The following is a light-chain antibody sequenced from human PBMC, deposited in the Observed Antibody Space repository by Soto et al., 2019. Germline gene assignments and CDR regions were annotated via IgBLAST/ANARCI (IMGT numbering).Light chain of an antibody. CDR2: GAS. Sequence: EIVLTQSPGTLSLSPGERATLSCRASQSVSSNYLAWYQQKLGQAPRPLIYGASSRATGIPDRFSGSGAGTDFTLTISRLESEDFAVYYCQQYGSSPWTFGQGTKVEIK. CDR1: QSVSSNY. V-gene: IGKV3-20*01. CDR3: QQYGSSPWT. J-gene: IGKJ1*01.